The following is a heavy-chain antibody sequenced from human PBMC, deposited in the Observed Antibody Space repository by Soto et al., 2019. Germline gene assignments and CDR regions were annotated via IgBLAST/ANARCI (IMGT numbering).Heavy chain of an antibody. V-gene: IGHV3-33*01. CDR2: IWYDGSNK. D-gene: IGHD6-13*01. CDR1: GFTFSSYG. CDR3: ARDLAAGPYGMDV. Sequence: QVQLVESGGGVVQPGRSLRLSCAASGFTFSSYGMHWVRQAPGKGLEWVAVIWYDGSNKYYADSVKGRFTISRDNSKNTLYVQRNSLRAEDSGVYYCARDLAAGPYGMDVWGQGTTVTVSS. J-gene: IGHJ6*02.